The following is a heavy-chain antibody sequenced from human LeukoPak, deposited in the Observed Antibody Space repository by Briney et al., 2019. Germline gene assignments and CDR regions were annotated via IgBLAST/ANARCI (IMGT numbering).Heavy chain of an antibody. D-gene: IGHD3-22*01. J-gene: IGHJ4*02. CDR2: INPNSGGT. V-gene: IGHV1-2*02. Sequence: ASVKVSCKASGYTFTGYYMHWVRQAPGQGLEWMGWINPNSGGTNYAQKFQGRVTMTRDTSISTAYMELSRLRSDDTAVYYCARAADRYYYDSSGYYYFGYWGQGTLVTVSS. CDR3: ARAADRYYYDSSGYYYFGY. CDR1: GYTFTGYY.